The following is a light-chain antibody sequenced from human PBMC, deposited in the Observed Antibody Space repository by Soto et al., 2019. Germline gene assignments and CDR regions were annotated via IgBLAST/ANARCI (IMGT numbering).Light chain of an antibody. V-gene: IGKV3-15*01. Sequence: EIAMTQSPATLSVSPGERATLSCRASQSVGSNLAWYQQKPGQAPRLLIYGASTRTTAIPARFSGSGSGTEFTLTISRLQSEDFAVYYCQHYNNWPPYAFGQGTKLEIK. CDR1: QSVGSN. CDR2: GAS. J-gene: IGKJ2*01. CDR3: QHYNNWPPYA.